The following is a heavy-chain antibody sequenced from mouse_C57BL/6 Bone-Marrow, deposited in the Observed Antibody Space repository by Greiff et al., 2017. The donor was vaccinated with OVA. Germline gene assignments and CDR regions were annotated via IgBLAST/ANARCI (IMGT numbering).Heavy chain of an antibody. Sequence: QVQLQQSGAELVRPGASVTLSCKASGYTFTDYEMHWVKQTPVHGLEWIGAIDPETGGTAYNQKFKGKAILTADKSSSTAYMELRSLTSEDSAVYYCTRDRYYYGLAYWGQGTLVTVSA. CDR1: GYTFTDYE. CDR3: TRDRYYYGLAY. J-gene: IGHJ3*01. V-gene: IGHV1-15*01. CDR2: IDPETGGT. D-gene: IGHD1-1*01.